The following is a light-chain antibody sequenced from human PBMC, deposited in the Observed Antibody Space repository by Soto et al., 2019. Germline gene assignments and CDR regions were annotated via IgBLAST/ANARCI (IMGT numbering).Light chain of an antibody. CDR2: GAS. CDR1: QSVSSN. J-gene: IGKJ1*01. CDR3: QQYHNWPGT. Sequence: EIVMTQSPATLSVSPGERATLSCRASQSVSSNLAWYQQKPGQAPRLLIFGASTRATGVPARFSGSGSGTEFTLTIGSLQSEDFAVYYCQQYHNWPGTFGQGTKVDNK. V-gene: IGKV3-15*01.